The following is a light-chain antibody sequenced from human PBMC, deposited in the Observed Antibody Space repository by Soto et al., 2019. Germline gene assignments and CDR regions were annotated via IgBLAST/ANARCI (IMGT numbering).Light chain of an antibody. CDR3: QQYGSSPPT. Sequence: EIVLTQSPGTLSLSPGERATLSCRASQSVSSNSLAWYQQKPGQAPRLLIYGASSRATDIPDRFSGSGSGTDFTLTISRLEPEDFAVYYCQQYGSSPPTFGQGTRVEIK. CDR1: QSVSSNS. V-gene: IGKV3-20*01. J-gene: IGKJ1*01. CDR2: GAS.